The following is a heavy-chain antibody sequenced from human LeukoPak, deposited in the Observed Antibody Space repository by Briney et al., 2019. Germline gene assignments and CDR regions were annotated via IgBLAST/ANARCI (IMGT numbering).Heavy chain of an antibody. Sequence: GGSLRLSCATSGFTFSRYGIHWVRQAPGKGLEWVAVISFDGSNKYYADSVKGRFTISRDNSKNTLYLQMNSLRAEDTAVYYCARRYCSGGSCYSGGPSHYYYYMDVWGKGTTVTVSS. D-gene: IGHD2-15*01. CDR2: ISFDGSNK. V-gene: IGHV3-30*03. J-gene: IGHJ6*03. CDR1: GFTFSRYG. CDR3: ARRYCSGGSCYSGGPSHYYYYMDV.